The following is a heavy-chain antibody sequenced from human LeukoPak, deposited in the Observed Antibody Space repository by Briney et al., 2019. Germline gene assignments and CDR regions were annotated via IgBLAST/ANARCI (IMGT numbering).Heavy chain of an antibody. Sequence: SETLSLTCTVSGGSISSYYWSWIRQPPGKGLEWIGYIYYSGSTNYNPSLKSRVTISVDTSKNQFSLKLSSVTAADTAVYYCAREGGYHNWFDPWGQGTLVTVSS. CDR3: AREGGYHNWFDP. CDR2: IYYSGST. V-gene: IGHV4-59*12. J-gene: IGHJ5*02. D-gene: IGHD1-26*01. CDR1: GGSISSYY.